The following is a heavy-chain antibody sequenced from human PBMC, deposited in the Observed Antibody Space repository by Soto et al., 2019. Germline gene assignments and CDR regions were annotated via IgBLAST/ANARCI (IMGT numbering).Heavy chain of an antibody. J-gene: IGHJ4*02. D-gene: IGHD3-10*01. CDR3: AKPKGADIPFDS. CDR1: GFIFSRDG. V-gene: IGHV3-30*03. Sequence: QVQLVESGGGVVQPGTSLTLSCAASGFIFSRDGMHWVRQAPGKGLEWVAVISYHGSDIYYADSVKGRFTXSRDXTKXXXXXXXXXXXXXXTALYYCAKPKGADIPFDSWGQGTLVTVSS. CDR2: ISYHGSDI.